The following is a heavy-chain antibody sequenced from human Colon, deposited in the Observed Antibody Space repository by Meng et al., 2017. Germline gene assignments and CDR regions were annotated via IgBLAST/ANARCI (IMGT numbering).Heavy chain of an antibody. V-gene: IGHV3-48*03. CDR2: ISSSGSTI. J-gene: IGHJ3*02. D-gene: IGHD3-22*01. CDR3: AMSNYDSSGLYRQRDGFDI. CDR1: GFIFSSYE. Sequence: GESLKISCAASGFIFSSYEMNWVRQAPGKGLEWVSYISSSGSTIYYADSVKGRFTISRDNAKNSLYLQMNSLRAEDTAVYYYAMSNYDSSGLYRQRDGFDIWGQGTMVTVSS.